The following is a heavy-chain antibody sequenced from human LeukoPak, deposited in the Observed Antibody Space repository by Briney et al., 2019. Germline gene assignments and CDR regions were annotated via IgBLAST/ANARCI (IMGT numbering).Heavy chain of an antibody. Sequence: ASVRVSCKASGYTFTHYAMNWVRQAPGQGLEWMGWINTNTGNPTYAQGFTGRFVFSLDTSVSTAYLQISSLKAEDTAVYYCVTRDGVSSGFFNLDYWGQGTLVTVSS. J-gene: IGHJ4*02. V-gene: IGHV7-4-1*02. CDR3: VTRDGVSSGFFNLDY. D-gene: IGHD3-22*01. CDR2: INTNTGNP. CDR1: GYTFTHYA.